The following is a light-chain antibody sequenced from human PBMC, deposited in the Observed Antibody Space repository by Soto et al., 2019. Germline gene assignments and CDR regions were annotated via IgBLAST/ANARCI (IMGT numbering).Light chain of an antibody. CDR2: DAS. CDR1: QSVSSY. V-gene: IGKV3-11*01. Sequence: EIVLTQSPATLSLSPLERATLSCRSRQSVSSYLAWYQQKPGQAPRLLIYDASNRATGIPARFSGSGSGTDFTLTISSLEPEDFVVYYCKQRSNWTLTFGGGTXVEIK. J-gene: IGKJ4*01. CDR3: KQRSNWTLT.